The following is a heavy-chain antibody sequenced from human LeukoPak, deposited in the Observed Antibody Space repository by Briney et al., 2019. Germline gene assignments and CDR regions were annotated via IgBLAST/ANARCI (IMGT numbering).Heavy chain of an antibody. CDR1: GGTFSSYA. V-gene: IGHV1-69*13. CDR3: ARERYCSSTSCYGGWFDP. CDR2: INPNSGGT. J-gene: IGHJ5*02. D-gene: IGHD2-2*01. Sequence: GASVKVSCKASGGTFSSYAISWVRQAPGQGLEWMGWINPNSGGTNYAQKFQGRVTITADESTSTAYMELSSLRSEDTAVYYCARERYCSSTSCYGGWFDPWGQGTLVTVSS.